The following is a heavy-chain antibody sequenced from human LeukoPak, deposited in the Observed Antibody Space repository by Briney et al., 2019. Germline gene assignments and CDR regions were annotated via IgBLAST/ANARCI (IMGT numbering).Heavy chain of an antibody. J-gene: IGHJ5*02. D-gene: IGHD6-13*01. V-gene: IGHV3-9*01. CDR1: GFTFGDYA. Sequence: RTGGSLRLSCTASGFTFGDYAMHWVRQAPGEGLEWVSGISWNSGSIGYADSVKGRFTISRDNAKNSLCLQMNSLRAEDTALYYCAKDAFIAAAGRSVTCGQGTLVTVSS. CDR2: ISWNSGSI. CDR3: AKDAFIAAAGRSVT.